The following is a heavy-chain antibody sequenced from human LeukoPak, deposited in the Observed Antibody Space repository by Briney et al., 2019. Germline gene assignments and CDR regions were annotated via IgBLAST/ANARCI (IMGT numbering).Heavy chain of an antibody. Sequence: SETLALTCAVYGGSFSDYYWTWIRQPPGKGLEWIGEMNPSGSTNYNPSLKSRVTISVETSKNQLSLKLSSVTAADTALYYCARGRQDVTMIVVFMTAVPYYLDVWGKGPTVTVS. V-gene: IGHV4-34*01. J-gene: IGHJ6*03. CDR2: MNPSGST. CDR1: GGSFSDYY. D-gene: IGHD3-22*01. CDR3: ARGRQDVTMIVVFMTAVPYYLDV.